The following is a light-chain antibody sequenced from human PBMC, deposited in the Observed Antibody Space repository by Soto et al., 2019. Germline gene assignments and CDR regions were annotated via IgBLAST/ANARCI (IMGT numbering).Light chain of an antibody. J-gene: IGLJ1*01. CDR3: SSYTSSSTLYG. V-gene: IGLV2-14*01. CDR2: DVS. Sequence: QSALTQPASVSGSPGQSITISCTGTSSDVGGYNYVSWYQQHPGKAPKLMIYDVSNRPSGVSKRFSGSKSGNTASLTISGRQAEDEADDYGSSYTSSSTLYGFGTGTKVTVL. CDR1: SSDVGGYNY.